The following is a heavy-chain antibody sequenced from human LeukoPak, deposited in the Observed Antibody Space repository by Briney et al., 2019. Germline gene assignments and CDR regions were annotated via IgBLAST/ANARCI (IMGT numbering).Heavy chain of an antibody. D-gene: IGHD4/OR15-4a*01. Sequence: GGSLRLSCTASGFTFSSYGMSWVRQAPGKGLDWVSAISGSGGSTYYADSVKGRFSISRDNSKNTLYLQMNSLRAEDTAVYYCARRAGAYSHPYDYWGQGTLVTVSS. CDR3: ARRAGAYSHPYDY. CDR1: GFTFSSYG. V-gene: IGHV3-23*01. J-gene: IGHJ4*02. CDR2: ISGSGGST.